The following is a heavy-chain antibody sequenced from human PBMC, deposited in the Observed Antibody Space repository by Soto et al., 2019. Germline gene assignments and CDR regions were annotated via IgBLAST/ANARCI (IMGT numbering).Heavy chain of an antibody. D-gene: IGHD2-2*01. CDR2: ISGKTGQT. J-gene: IGHJ6*02. Sequence: QVQLVQSGPEVEKPGASVKVSCKASGYVFTSYGISWVRQAPGQGLEWMGWISGKTGQTNYAQKFQGRVTLSRDTATSTAYMDLMSLRSDDTAVYYCARVPREIILVGMDVWGQGTTVTVSS. V-gene: IGHV1-18*04. CDR3: ARVPREIILVGMDV. CDR1: GYVFTSYG.